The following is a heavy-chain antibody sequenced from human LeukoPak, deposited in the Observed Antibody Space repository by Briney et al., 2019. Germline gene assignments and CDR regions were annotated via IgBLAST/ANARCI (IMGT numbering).Heavy chain of an antibody. CDR1: GGSFTSYY. CDR3: ARHLGLKWFDP. J-gene: IGHJ5*02. V-gene: IGHV4-4*09. Sequence: SETLSLTCTVSGGSFTSYYWTWIRQPPGKGLEWIGYIYTSGNTNYNPSLRSRVTISVDTSKSQFSLKLTSVTAADTAVYYCARHLGLKWFDPWSQGTLVTVSS. CDR2: IYTSGNT. D-gene: IGHD3-16*01.